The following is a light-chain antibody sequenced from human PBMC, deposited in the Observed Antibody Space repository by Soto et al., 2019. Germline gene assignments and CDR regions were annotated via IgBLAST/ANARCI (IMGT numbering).Light chain of an antibody. CDR3: QQSYSIPQT. CDR2: AAS. CDR1: QSISSY. V-gene: IGKV1-39*01. Sequence: DIQMTQSPSSLSASVGDRVTITCRASQSISSYLNWYQQKPGKAPKLLIYAASSLQSGVPSRFSGSGSGTDFTLTISSLQPEDFVTYYCQQSYSIPQTFGQGTKVEIK. J-gene: IGKJ1*01.